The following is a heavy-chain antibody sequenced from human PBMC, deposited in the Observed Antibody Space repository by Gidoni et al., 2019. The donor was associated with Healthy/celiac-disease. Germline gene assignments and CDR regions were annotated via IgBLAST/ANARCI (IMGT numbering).Heavy chain of an antibody. CDR1: GGSISRSSYY. D-gene: IGHD3-10*01. CDR3: ARVGWGGRPSDGSGSYYTYYYYGMDV. Sequence: QLQLQESGQGLVKPSETLSLTCTVPGGSISRSSYYWGWIRQPPGKGREWIGSIYYSGSTYYNPSLKSIVTILVDTSKNQFSRKLSSVTAADTAVYYCARVGWGGRPSDGSGSYYTYYYYGMDVWGQGTTVTVSS. J-gene: IGHJ6*02. CDR2: IYYSGST. V-gene: IGHV4-39*07.